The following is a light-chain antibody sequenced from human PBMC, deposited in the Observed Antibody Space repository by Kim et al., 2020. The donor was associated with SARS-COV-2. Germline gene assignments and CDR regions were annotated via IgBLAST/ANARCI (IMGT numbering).Light chain of an antibody. J-gene: IGKJ2*01. CDR2: SAS. V-gene: IGKV1-39*01. CDR3: QHMNT. Sequence: PCSLSASIGDRVTIACRASQSISINLNWYQQKPGKPPNLLIYSASTLQNDVPSRFSGSGSGTDFTLTISSLQPEDFAIYYCQHMNTFGQGTKVEI. CDR1: QSISIN.